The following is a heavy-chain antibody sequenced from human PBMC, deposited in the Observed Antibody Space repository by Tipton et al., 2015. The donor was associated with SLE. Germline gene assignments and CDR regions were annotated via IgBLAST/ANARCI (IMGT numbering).Heavy chain of an antibody. Sequence: SLRLSCAASGFTFSSYGMHWVRQAPGKGLEWVAVIWYDGSNKYYADSVKGRFTISRDNSKNTLYLQMNSLGAEDTAVYYCAKDIGNYYYYGMDVWGQGTTVTVSS. CDR3: AKDIGNYYYYGMDV. CDR2: IWYDGSNK. CDR1: GFTFSSYG. V-gene: IGHV3-33*06. J-gene: IGHJ6*02. D-gene: IGHD1-14*01.